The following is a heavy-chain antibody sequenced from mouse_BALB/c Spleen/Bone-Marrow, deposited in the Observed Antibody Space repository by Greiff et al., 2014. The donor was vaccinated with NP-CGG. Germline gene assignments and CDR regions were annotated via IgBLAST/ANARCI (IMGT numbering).Heavy chain of an antibody. CDR2: IFPGTGTT. Sequence: VHLVESGAELVKPGASVKLSCKTSGYTFTSYWIQWVKQRPGQGLGWIGEIFPGTGTTYYSEKFKDKATLTIDTSSSTAYMQLSSLTSEDSAVYFCARKGISTVIATAHYFDYWGQGSTLTVSS. J-gene: IGHJ2*01. V-gene: IGHV1S132*01. D-gene: IGHD2-4*01. CDR1: GYTFTSYW. CDR3: ARKGISTVIATAHYFDY.